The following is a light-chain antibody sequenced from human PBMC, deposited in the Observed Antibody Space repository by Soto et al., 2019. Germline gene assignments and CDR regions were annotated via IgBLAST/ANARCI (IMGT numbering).Light chain of an antibody. CDR1: QVISSH. CDR3: QRYRIASGT. J-gene: IGKJ1*01. CDR2: AAS. V-gene: IGKV1-9*01. Sequence: QVISSHLAWYQQKPGKAPKVLIYAASTLQSGVPSRFSGSGSGTEFTLAIHTLQPYDFATYFCQRYRIASGTFGQGTKVDIK.